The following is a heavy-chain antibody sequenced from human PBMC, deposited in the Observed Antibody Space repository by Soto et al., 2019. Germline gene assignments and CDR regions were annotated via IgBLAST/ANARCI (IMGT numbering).Heavy chain of an antibody. D-gene: IGHD3-9*01. Sequence: QVTLKESGPVLVKPTETLTLTCTVSGFSLSNARMGVSWIRQPPGKALEWLAHIFSNDEKSYNTSLKRRLPISNDIYKSQVGRTITHLDPVDTATYDCARINDILTGFDYWGQRNLVTVSS. CDR2: IFSNDEK. J-gene: IGHJ4*02. CDR3: ARINDILTGFDY. V-gene: IGHV2-26*01. CDR1: GFSLSNARMG.